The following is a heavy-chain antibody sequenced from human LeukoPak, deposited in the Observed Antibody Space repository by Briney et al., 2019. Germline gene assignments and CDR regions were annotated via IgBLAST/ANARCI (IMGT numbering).Heavy chain of an antibody. D-gene: IGHD3-16*02. CDR3: ARGARYTLGENYFDY. V-gene: IGHV3-30*01. CDR2: ISYDGSNK. CDR1: GFTFSSYA. J-gene: IGHJ4*02. Sequence: GRSLRLSCAASGFTFSSYAMHWVRQAPGKGLEWVAVISYDGSNKYYADSVKGRFTISRDNSKNTLYLQMNSLRAEDTAVYYCARGARYTLGENYFDYWGQGTLVTVSS.